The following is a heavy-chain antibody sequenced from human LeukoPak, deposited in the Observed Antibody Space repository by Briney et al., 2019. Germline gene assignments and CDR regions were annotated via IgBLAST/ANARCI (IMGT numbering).Heavy chain of an antibody. CDR1: GFTFNSYA. Sequence: GGSLRLSCAASGFTFNSYAMTWVRQAPGKGLEWVSAISSSGGSTYYADSVKGRFTISRDNSKNTLYLQMNSLRAEDTAVYYCAKGTYCGGDCYSFDYWGQGTLVIVSS. J-gene: IGHJ4*02. CDR2: ISSSGGST. CDR3: AKGTYCGGDCYSFDY. V-gene: IGHV3-23*01. D-gene: IGHD2-21*01.